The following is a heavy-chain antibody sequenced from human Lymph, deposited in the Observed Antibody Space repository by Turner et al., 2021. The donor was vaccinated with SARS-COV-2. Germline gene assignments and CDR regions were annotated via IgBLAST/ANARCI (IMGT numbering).Heavy chain of an antibody. Sequence: QGQLVESGGGVVLPGRSLRLSCAAYGFTFSSYGMHWGQQAPGKGLEWVAVISYDESNTDYADSVKGRFTIYRDKTKKTLYLQTNGLRAEDRAVYYCAKVRSSLGVVIGCMDVWGQGTTVTVSS. V-gene: IGHV3-30*18. CDR2: ISYDESNT. J-gene: IGHJ6*02. CDR1: GFTFSSYG. CDR3: AKVRSSLGVVIGCMDV. D-gene: IGHD3-3*01.